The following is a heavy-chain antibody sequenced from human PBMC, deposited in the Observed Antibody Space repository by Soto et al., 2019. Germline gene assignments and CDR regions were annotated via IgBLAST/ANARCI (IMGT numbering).Heavy chain of an antibody. J-gene: IGHJ4*02. CDR2: IWYDGSNK. CDR3: ARDLAVRKFDY. V-gene: IGHV3-33*01. CDR1: GLIFISYG. Sequence: PGRSMILSSAASGLIFISYGRHWVSQDPDKGLEWVAGIWYDGSNKYYADSVKGRFTISRDNSKNTVYLQMNSLRVEDTAVYYCARDLAVRKFDYWGQGTLVTVSS.